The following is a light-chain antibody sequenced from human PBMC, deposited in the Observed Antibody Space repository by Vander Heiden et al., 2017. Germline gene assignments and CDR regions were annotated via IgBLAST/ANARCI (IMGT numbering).Light chain of an antibody. J-gene: IGLJ1*01. CDR3: QSADSSGTYYV. CDR1: TLPNQH. V-gene: IGLV3-25*03. CDR2: ANN. Sequence: SPELTQPPSLSVSPGQTARITCSGDTLPNQHVYWYQQKPGQAPALVMDANNERPPGIPERFSGSSSGTTVTLSLSGVQAEDEADYYCQSADSSGTYYVFGTGTKVTVL.